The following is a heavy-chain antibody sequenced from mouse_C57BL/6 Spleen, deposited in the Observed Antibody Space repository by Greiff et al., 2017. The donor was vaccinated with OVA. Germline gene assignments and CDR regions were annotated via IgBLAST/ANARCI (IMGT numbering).Heavy chain of an antibody. CDR1: GYAFSSSW. V-gene: IGHV1-82*01. CDR3: ADYSNYFYARDY. Sequence: VQLQQSGPELVKPGASVKISCKASGYAFSSSWMNWVKQRPGKGLEWIGRIYPGDGDTNYNGKFKGKATLTADKSSSTAYMQLSSLTSEDSAVYFCADYSNYFYARDYWGQGTSVTVSS. CDR2: IYPGDGDT. J-gene: IGHJ4*01. D-gene: IGHD2-5*01.